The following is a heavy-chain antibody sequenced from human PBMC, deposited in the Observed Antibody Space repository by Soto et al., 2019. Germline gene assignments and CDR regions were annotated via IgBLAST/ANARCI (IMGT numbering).Heavy chain of an antibody. CDR2: IYYGGST. D-gene: IGHD2-15*01. Sequence: QVQLQESGPGLVKPSETLSLTCTVSGGSIRNYYWSWIRQPPGKGLEWIAYIYYGGSTNYNPSLKSRVTISADTSKNQFSLRLSSVTAADTGVYYCARGYCSGGNCYRPGFDSWGQGTLVTVSS. CDR3: ARGYCSGGNCYRPGFDS. CDR1: GGSIRNYY. V-gene: IGHV4-59*01. J-gene: IGHJ4*02.